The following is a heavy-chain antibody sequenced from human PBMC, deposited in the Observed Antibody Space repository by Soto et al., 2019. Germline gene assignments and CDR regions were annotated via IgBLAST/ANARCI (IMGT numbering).Heavy chain of an antibody. Sequence: PGGSLRLSCAASGFTFNDHWMTWVRQAPGKGLEWVADIKKDGREKKYVDSVKGRFTISRDNSKNSLYLQMNSLRTEDTALYYCAKDILDSSGYYASYYYGMDVWGQGTTVTVS. CDR2: IKKDGREK. D-gene: IGHD3-22*01. J-gene: IGHJ6*02. V-gene: IGHV3-7*05. CDR3: AKDILDSSGYYASYYYGMDV. CDR1: GFTFNDHW.